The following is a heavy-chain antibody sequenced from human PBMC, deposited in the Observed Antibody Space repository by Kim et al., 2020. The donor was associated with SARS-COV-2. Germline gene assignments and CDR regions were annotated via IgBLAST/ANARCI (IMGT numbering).Heavy chain of an antibody. CDR2: ISSSSSYI. J-gene: IGHJ6*02. CDR1: GFTFSSYS. CDR3: ARGEDIGSSWYGGYYYYYGMDV. V-gene: IGHV3-21*01. D-gene: IGHD6-13*01. Sequence: GGSLRLSCAASGFTFSSYSMNWVRQAPGKGLEWVSSISSSSSYIYYADSVKGRFTISRDNAKNSLYLQMNSLRAEDTAVYYCARGEDIGSSWYGGYYYYYGMDVWGQGTTVTVSS.